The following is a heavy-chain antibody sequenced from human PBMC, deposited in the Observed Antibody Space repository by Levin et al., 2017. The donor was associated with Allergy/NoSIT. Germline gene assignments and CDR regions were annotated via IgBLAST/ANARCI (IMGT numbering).Heavy chain of an antibody. CDR1: GGSFSSFY. CDR3: AGAFASAGTDSLYFYCYGVDG. CDR2: INHSGTT. V-gene: IGHV4-34*01. Sequence: SETLSLTCGVYGGSFSSFYWSWIRQPPGKGLEWIGEINHSGTTKYNPSLKSRLTISVDTSENEISLRLSSVTAADTAMYYCAGAFASAGTDSLYFYCYGVDGWGQGTTVTVSS. J-gene: IGHJ6*02. D-gene: IGHD1-1*01.